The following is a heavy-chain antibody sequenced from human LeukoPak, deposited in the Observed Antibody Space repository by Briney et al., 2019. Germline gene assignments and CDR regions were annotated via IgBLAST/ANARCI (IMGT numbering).Heavy chain of an antibody. D-gene: IGHD4/OR15-4a*01. CDR3: AKSPGLGAAEYYMDV. CDR2: IRSGSSTI. CDR1: GFTYNTYG. J-gene: IGHJ6*03. Sequence: GGSLRLSRETSGFTYNTYGMNWVRQAPGKGPEWVSYIRSGSSTIYYAESVKGRLTISRDNAKNSLYLQMNSLRAEDTAVYYCAKSPGLGAAEYYMDVWGKGTTVTVSS. V-gene: IGHV3-48*01.